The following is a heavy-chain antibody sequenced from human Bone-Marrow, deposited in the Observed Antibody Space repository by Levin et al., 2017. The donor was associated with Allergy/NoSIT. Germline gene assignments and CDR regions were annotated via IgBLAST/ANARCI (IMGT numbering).Heavy chain of an antibody. Sequence: GGSLRLSCAASGFTFSSYAMSWVRQAPGKGLEWVSAISGSGGSTYYADSVKGRFTISRDNSKNTLYLQMNSLRAEDTAVYYCAKDRFVGGSHNSYYFDYWGQGTLVTVSS. V-gene: IGHV3-23*01. CDR3: AKDRFVGGSHNSYYFDY. J-gene: IGHJ4*02. CDR1: GFTFSSYA. D-gene: IGHD1-1*01. CDR2: ISGSGGST.